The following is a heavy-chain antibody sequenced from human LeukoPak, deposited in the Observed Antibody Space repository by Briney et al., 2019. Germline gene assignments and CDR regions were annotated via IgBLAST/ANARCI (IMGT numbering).Heavy chain of an antibody. D-gene: IGHD2-2*01. CDR3: ARGPFDCSSTSCYEGRYYYYYMDV. CDR2: MNPNSGNT. V-gene: IGHV1-8*03. Sequence: ASVKVSCKASGYTFTSYDINWVRQATGQGLEWMGWMNPNSGNTGYAQKFQGRVTITRNTSISTAYMELSSLRSEDTAVYYCARGPFDCSSTSCYEGRYYYYYMDVWGKGITVTVSS. CDR1: GYTFTSYD. J-gene: IGHJ6*03.